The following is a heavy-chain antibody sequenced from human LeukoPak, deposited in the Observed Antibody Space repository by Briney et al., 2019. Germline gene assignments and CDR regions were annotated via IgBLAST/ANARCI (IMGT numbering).Heavy chain of an antibody. D-gene: IGHD4-17*01. CDR2: LYYSGST. J-gene: IGHJ4*02. CDR3: ARRGYGDSILASGYNFDY. V-gene: IGHV4-39*07. Sequence: PSETLSLTCTVSGGSISSGSYYWGWIRQPPGKGLEWIGSLYYSGSTSYNPSLKSRVTISRDTSKNQYSLRLNSVTAADTAVYYCARRGYGDSILASGYNFDYWGQGTLVTVSS. CDR1: GGSISSGSYY.